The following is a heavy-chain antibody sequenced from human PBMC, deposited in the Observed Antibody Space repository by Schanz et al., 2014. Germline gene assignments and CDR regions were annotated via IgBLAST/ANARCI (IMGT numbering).Heavy chain of an antibody. J-gene: IGHJ6*02. Sequence: VQLVESGGGVVQPGRSLRLSCAASGFTFSSYGMHWVRQAPGKGLEWVSYISGTTTYTNYADSVKGRFTISRDNAKNSLYLQMNSLRAEDTAVYYCAKGMGYCSGGTCYDYYYYGLDVWGQGTTVTVSS. CDR3: AKGMGYCSGGTCYDYYYYGLDV. D-gene: IGHD2-15*01. CDR2: ISGTTTYT. CDR1: GFTFSSYG. V-gene: IGHV3-21*05.